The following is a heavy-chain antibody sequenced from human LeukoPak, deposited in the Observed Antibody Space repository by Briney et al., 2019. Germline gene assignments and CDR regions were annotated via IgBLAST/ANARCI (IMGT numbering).Heavy chain of an antibody. Sequence: PSETLSLTCTVSGGSISSSSYYWGWIRQPPGKGLEWIGSIYYSGSTYYNPSPKSRVTISVDTSKNQFSLKLSSVTAADTAVYYCARVVVRGVIWATHVYYFDYWGQGTLVTVSS. D-gene: IGHD3-10*01. CDR1: GGSISSSSYY. CDR2: IYYSGST. CDR3: ARVVVRGVIWATHVYYFDY. J-gene: IGHJ4*02. V-gene: IGHV4-39*07.